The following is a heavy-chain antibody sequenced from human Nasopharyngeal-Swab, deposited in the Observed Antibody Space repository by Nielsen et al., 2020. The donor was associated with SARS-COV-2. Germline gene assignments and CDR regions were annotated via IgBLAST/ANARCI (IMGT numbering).Heavy chain of an antibody. Sequence: LRLSCTVSGDSVTSTSYYWTWIRQPPGKGLEWIGNIYYSANTKDNPSLERRVTMSMERARTHFYPRLTSVTTADTAVYYCARSRSRIVGAPEYCGQGTLVTVSS. CDR3: ARSRSRIVGAPEY. CDR2: IYYSANT. CDR1: GDSVTSTSYY. D-gene: IGHD1-26*01. V-gene: IGHV4-61*01. J-gene: IGHJ4*02.